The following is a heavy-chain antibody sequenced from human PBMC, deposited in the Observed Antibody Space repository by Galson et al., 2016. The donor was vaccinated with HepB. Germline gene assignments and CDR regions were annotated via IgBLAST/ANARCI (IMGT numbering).Heavy chain of an antibody. CDR3: ARDFDY. V-gene: IGHV3-48*01. J-gene: IGHJ4*02. Sequence: SLRLSCAASGFTFSSYSMNWVRQAPGKGLEWVSYISSSSSTIYSADSVKGRFTISRDNAKNSLYLQKNSLRADDTAVYYCARDFDYWGRGTLVTVSS. CDR2: ISSSSSTI. CDR1: GFTFSSYS.